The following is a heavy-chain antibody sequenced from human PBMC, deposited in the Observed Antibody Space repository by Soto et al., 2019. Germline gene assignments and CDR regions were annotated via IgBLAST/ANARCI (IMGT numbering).Heavy chain of an antibody. CDR3: ARHAAVTTLTHYYYYMDV. CDR2: IYYSGST. V-gene: IGHV4-39*01. J-gene: IGHJ6*03. CDR1: GGSISSSSYY. Sequence: SETLSLTCTVSGGSISSSSYYWGWIRQPPGKGLEWIGSIYYSGSTYYNPSLKSRVTISVDTSKNQFSLKLSSVTAADTAVYYCARHAAVTTLTHYYYYMDVWGKGTTVTVSS. D-gene: IGHD4-17*01.